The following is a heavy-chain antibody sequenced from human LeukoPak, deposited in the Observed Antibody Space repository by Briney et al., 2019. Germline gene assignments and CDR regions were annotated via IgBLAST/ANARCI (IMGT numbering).Heavy chain of an antibody. D-gene: IGHD2-15*01. J-gene: IGHJ5*02. CDR3: AKYCSGGNCYSGLS. CDR2: ISGDGST. CDR1: GFIFSTYA. V-gene: IGHV3-23*01. Sequence: GGSLRLSCAASGFIFSTYAMTWVRQAPGEGLEWVSTISGDGSTYYTGTVKGRFAISRDNSKNTLFLQMNSLRAEDTAVYYCAKYCSGGNCYSGLSWGQGTLVTVSS.